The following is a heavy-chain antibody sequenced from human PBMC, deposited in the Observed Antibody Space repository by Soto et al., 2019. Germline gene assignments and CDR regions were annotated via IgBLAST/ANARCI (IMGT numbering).Heavy chain of an antibody. CDR3: ARDHTPYYDFWSGSSPPYYYGMDV. D-gene: IGHD3-3*01. J-gene: IGHJ6*02. Sequence: ASVKVSCKASGGTFSSYAISWVRQAPGQGLEWMGGIIPIFGTANYAQKFQGRVTITADESTSTAYMELSSLRSEDTAVYYCARDHTPYYDFWSGSSPPYYYGMDVWGQGTTVTVSS. V-gene: IGHV1-69*13. CDR2: IIPIFGTA. CDR1: GGTFSSYA.